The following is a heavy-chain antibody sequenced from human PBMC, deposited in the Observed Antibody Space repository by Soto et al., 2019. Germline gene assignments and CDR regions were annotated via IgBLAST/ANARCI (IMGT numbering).Heavy chain of an antibody. Sequence: PGGSLRLSCAASGFTFSSYSMNWVRQAPGKGLEWVSSISSSSSYIYYADSVKGRFTISRDNAKNSLYLQMNSLRAGDSAKYYCAKEGTSGLYYFDYWGPGTLVTVSS. D-gene: IGHD6-19*01. CDR2: ISSSSSYI. CDR3: AKEGTSGLYYFDY. V-gene: IGHV3-21*04. CDR1: GFTFSSYS. J-gene: IGHJ4*02.